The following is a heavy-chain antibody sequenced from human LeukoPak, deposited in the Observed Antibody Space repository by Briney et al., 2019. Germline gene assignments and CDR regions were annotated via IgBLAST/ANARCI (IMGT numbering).Heavy chain of an antibody. D-gene: IGHD3-10*01. V-gene: IGHV1-18*01. J-gene: IGHJ2*01. CDR2: ISAYNGNT. CDR3: ARTMVRGVIVWYFDL. CDR1: GYTFTSYG. Sequence: GASVKVSCKASGYTFTSYGISWVRQAPGQGLEWMGWISAYNGNTNYAQKLQGRVTMTTDTSTSTAYMELRSLRSDDTAVYYCARTMVRGVIVWYFDLWGRGTLVTVSS.